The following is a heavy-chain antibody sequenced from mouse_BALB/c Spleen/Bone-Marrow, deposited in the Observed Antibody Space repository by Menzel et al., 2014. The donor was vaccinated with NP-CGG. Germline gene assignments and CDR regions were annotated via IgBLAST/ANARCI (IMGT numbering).Heavy chain of an antibody. CDR3: ARWEYYAMDY. J-gene: IGHJ4*01. D-gene: IGHD4-1*01. CDR1: GFNIKDAY. CDR2: IDPANGNT. Sequence: VQLQQSGAELAKPGASVKLSCTASGFNIKDAYMHWVKQRPEQGLEWIGRIDPANGNTKYDPKFQGKATITADTSSNTAYLQLSSLTSEDTAAYYCARWEYYAMDYWGQGTSVTVSS. V-gene: IGHV14-3*02.